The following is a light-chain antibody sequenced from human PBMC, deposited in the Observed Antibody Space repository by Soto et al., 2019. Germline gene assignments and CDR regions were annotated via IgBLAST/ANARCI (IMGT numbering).Light chain of an antibody. CDR2: GAS. CDR1: QSVSSSY. CDR3: QQYGSLVT. Sequence: EIVLTQSPGTLSLSPGERATLSCRASQSVSSSYLAWYQQKPAQAPRLLIYGASSRATGIPDRFSGSGSGTDFTLTISRLEPEDFAVYYCQQYGSLVTFGQGTKLEIK. V-gene: IGKV3-20*01. J-gene: IGKJ2*01.